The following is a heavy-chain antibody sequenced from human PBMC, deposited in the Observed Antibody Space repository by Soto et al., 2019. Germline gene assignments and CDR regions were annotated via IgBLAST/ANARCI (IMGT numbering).Heavy chain of an antibody. Sequence: SETLSLTCAVYGGSFSGYYWSWIRQPPGKGLERIGEINHSGSTNYNPSLKSRVTISVDTSKNQFSLKLSSVTAADTAVYYCARGPVVVAATPIFYWGQGTLVTVSS. CDR1: GGSFSGYY. J-gene: IGHJ4*02. V-gene: IGHV4-34*01. D-gene: IGHD2-15*01. CDR3: ARGPVVVAATPIFY. CDR2: INHSGST.